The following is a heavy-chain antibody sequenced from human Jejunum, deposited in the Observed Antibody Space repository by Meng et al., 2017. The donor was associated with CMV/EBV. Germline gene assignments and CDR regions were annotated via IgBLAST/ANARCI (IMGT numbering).Heavy chain of an antibody. CDR1: GGSISGYY. D-gene: IGHD6-19*01. V-gene: IGHV4-59*01. J-gene: IGHJ4*02. Sequence: VSGGSISGYYWSWIRQPPGEGLEWIGYISYSGSTNYNPSLKSRVTISVDTSKNQFSLKLSSVTDADTAVYYCARVRTSGWFIIDYWGQGTPVTVSS. CDR2: ISYSGST. CDR3: ARVRTSGWFIIDY.